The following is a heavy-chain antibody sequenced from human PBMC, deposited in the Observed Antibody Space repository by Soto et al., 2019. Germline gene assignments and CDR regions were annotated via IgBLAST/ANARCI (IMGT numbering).Heavy chain of an antibody. CDR2: TSYDGSYQ. CDR3: ARGQAVNVGYYGVEV. V-gene: IGHV3-30-3*01. CDR1: GFTFRIDA. D-gene: IGHD1-26*01. J-gene: IGHJ6*02. Sequence: QVQLVELGGGVVQPGRSLRLACAASGFTFRIDAMAWVRQAPGKVLAWVGVTSYDGSYQYYADAVKGRCTISRDNSKNTVYLQMDSLRPDDTAVYYCARGQAVNVGYYGVEVWGQGTKVTVSS.